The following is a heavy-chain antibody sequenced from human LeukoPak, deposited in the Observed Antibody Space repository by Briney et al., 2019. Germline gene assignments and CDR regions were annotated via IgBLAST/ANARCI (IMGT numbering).Heavy chain of an antibody. CDR2: INTDGSST. Sequence: GGSLRLSCAASGFTFSSYWMHWVRQAPGKGLVWVSRINTDGSSTSYADSVKGRFTISRDNAKNTLYLQMNSLRAEDMAVYYCARVGRFLVSLGWGQGTLVTVSS. CDR1: GFTFSSYW. V-gene: IGHV3-74*01. D-gene: IGHD3-3*01. J-gene: IGHJ4*02. CDR3: ARVGRFLVSLG.